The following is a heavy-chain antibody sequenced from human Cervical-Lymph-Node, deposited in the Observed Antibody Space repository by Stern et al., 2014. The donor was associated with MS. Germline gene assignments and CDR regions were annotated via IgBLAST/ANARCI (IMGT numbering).Heavy chain of an antibody. J-gene: IGHJ4*02. D-gene: IGHD4-11*01. CDR1: GYSFTNYW. CDR2: IHPSDSDT. V-gene: IGHV5-51*01. Sequence: VQLVESGAEVTKPGESLKISCKGSGYSFTNYWIGWVRQMHGKGLEWMGIIHPSDSDTRYSPSFQGQVTISVDKSIRTAYLHWSSLKASDTAMYYCARSAYSIITSFDYWGQGTLVTVSS. CDR3: ARSAYSIITSFDY.